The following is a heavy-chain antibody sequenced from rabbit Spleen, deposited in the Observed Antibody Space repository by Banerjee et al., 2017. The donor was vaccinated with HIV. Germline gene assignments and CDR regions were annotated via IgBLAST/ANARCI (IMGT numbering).Heavy chain of an antibody. Sequence: QEQLVESGGGLVQPGGSLKLSCKASGFDFSVYGLSWVRQAPGKGLEWIGYIDPLFGITYYANWVNGRFSISRENAQNTVFLQMTSLTAADTATYFCARDGTGGSYFALWGPGTLVTVS. CDR2: IDPLFGIT. D-gene: IGHD8-1*01. V-gene: IGHV1S47*01. CDR3: ARDGTGGSYFAL. J-gene: IGHJ4*01. CDR1: GFDFSVYG.